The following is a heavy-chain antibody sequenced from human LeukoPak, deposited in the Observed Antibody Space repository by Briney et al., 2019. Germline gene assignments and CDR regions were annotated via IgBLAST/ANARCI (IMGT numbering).Heavy chain of an antibody. J-gene: IGHJ3*02. CDR2: ISGSGVST. V-gene: IGHV3-23*01. CDR3: TKRDGSSSWTAFDI. Sequence: PGGSLRLSCAASGFTFSSSAMTWVRQAPGRGVEWVSSISGSGVSTYYADSVKGRFTISRDNSKNTVYLQMNSLRAEDTAVYCGTKRDGSSSWTAFDIWGRGTMVSVSS. D-gene: IGHD6-13*01. CDR1: GFTFSSSA.